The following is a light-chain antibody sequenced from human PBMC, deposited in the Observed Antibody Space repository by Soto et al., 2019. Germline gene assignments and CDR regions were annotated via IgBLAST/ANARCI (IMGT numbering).Light chain of an antibody. CDR1: QSVSSN. Sequence: EIVMTQSPATLSVSPGERATLSCRASQSVSSNLAWYQQKPGQAPRLLIYGASTRATGITSSFSVSGSVTEFTLTISGLQSEDFAVYYCQHYNNWPPWTFGQGTKVEIK. CDR3: QHYNNWPPWT. V-gene: IGKV3-15*01. CDR2: GAS. J-gene: IGKJ1*01.